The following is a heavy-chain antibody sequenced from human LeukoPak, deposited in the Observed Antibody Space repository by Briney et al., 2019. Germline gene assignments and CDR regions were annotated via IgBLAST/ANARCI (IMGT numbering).Heavy chain of an antibody. CDR2: ISYDGSNK. J-gene: IGHJ6*04. Sequence: HPGRSLRLSCAAPGFTFSSYGMHWVRQAPGKGLEWVAVISYDGSNKYYADSVRGRFTISRDNSKNTLYPQMNSLRAEDTAVYYCARRGSGSYYNRMDVWGKGTTVTVSS. D-gene: IGHD3-10*01. CDR3: ARRGSGSYYNRMDV. V-gene: IGHV3-30*03. CDR1: GFTFSSYG.